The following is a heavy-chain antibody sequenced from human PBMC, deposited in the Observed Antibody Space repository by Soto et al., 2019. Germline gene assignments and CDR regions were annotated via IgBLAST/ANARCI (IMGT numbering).Heavy chain of an antibody. D-gene: IGHD6-19*01. CDR2: IDWDDDK. V-gene: IGHV2-70*01. Sequence: GPTLGNPTQTLALSCTFSGFSLSSSGMCVSWIRQPPGKSLEWLALIDWDDDKYYSTSLKTRLTISKDTSKNQVVLTMTNMDPVDTATYYCARTHSRGSYSSGWYYFDYWGQGTLVTVSS. J-gene: IGHJ4*02. CDR3: ARTHSRGSYSSGWYYFDY. CDR1: GFSLSSSGMC.